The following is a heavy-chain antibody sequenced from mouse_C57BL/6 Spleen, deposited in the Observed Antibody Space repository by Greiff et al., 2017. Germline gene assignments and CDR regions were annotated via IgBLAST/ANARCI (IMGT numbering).Heavy chain of an antibody. CDR2: IDPSDSYT. CDR3: ARSSSGYPAWFAY. Sequence: VQLQQPGAELVMPGASVKLSCKASGYTFTSYWMHWVKQRPGQGLEWIGEIDPSDSYTNYNQKFKGKSTLAVDKSSSTAYMQLSSLTSEDSAVYYCARSSSGYPAWFAYWGQGTLVTVSA. V-gene: IGHV1-69*01. D-gene: IGHD3-2*02. CDR1: GYTFTSYW. J-gene: IGHJ3*01.